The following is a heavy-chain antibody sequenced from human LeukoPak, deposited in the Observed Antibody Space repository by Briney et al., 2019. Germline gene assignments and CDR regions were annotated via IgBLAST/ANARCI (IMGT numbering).Heavy chain of an antibody. CDR2: RNPNGGST. J-gene: IGHJ4*02. CDR1: GYTFTSYD. V-gene: IGHV1-8*03. D-gene: IGHD2-8*01. Sequence: ASVKVSCKASGYTFTSYDINWVRQATGQGLEWMGLRNPNGGSTGYAQKFQDRATITRNTSKSTACMELSSPRTEDTAVYDCARRGLYGGSLGDYCGQGTLVTVSS. CDR3: ARRGLYGGSLGDY.